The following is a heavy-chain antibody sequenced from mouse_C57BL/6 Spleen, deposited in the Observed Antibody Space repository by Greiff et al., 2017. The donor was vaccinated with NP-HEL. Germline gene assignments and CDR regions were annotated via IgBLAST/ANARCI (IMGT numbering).Heavy chain of an antibody. CDR2: ISSGSSTI. CDR1: GFTFSDYG. Sequence: EVKRVESGGGLVKPGGSLKLSCAASGFTFSDYGMHWVRQAPEKGLEWVAYISSGSSTIYYADTVKGRFTISRDNAKNTLFLQMTSLRSEDTAMYYCARSYSKGGVAYWGQGTLVTVSA. D-gene: IGHD2-5*01. CDR3: ARSYSKGGVAY. J-gene: IGHJ3*01. V-gene: IGHV5-17*01.